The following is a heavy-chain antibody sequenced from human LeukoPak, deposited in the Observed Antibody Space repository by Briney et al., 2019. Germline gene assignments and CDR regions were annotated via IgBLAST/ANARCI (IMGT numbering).Heavy chain of an antibody. V-gene: IGHV3-9*01. Sequence: PGRSLRLSCAASGFTFDDYAMHWVRQAPGKGLEWVSGMSWNSGSIGYADSVKGRFTISRDNAKNSLYLQMNSLRAEDTALYYCAKAPHYSYCSSTSCRNEYFQHWGQGTLVTVSS. CDR3: AKAPHYSYCSSTSCRNEYFQH. J-gene: IGHJ1*01. D-gene: IGHD2-2*01. CDR2: MSWNSGSI. CDR1: GFTFDDYA.